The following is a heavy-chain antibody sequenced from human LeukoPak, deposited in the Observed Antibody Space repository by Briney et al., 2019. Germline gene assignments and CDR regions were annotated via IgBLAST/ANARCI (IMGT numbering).Heavy chain of an antibody. CDR2: IYHSGST. D-gene: IGHD7-27*01. Sequence: PSETLSLNCAVSGYSISSGYYWGWIRQPPGKGLEWIGSIYHSGSTYYNPSLKSRVTISVDTSKNQFSLKLSSVTAADTAVYYCARLLTGDAFDIWGQGTMVTVSS. V-gene: IGHV4-38-2*01. CDR3: ARLLTGDAFDI. CDR1: GYSISSGYY. J-gene: IGHJ3*02.